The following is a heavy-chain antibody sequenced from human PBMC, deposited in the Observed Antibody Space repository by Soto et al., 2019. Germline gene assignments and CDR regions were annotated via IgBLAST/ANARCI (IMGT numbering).Heavy chain of an antibody. CDR2: ISDYNGNT. CDR1: GYTFPSYG. V-gene: IGHV1-18*01. D-gene: IGHD6-13*01. CDR3: ARESSSSCHDY. J-gene: IGHJ4*02. Sequence: QVQLVQSGAEVKKPGASVKVSCKAPGYTFPSYGFTGGRQALGQGLGWMGWISDYNGNTNYARKLQGRGTMTTDTSKSTAYMELRSLRSDDTAVYYCARESSSSCHDYWGQGTLVTVSS.